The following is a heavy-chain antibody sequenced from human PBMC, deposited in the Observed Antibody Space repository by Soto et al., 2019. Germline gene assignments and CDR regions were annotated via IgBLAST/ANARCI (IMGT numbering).Heavy chain of an antibody. D-gene: IGHD3-10*01. V-gene: IGHV4-30-4*01. J-gene: IGHJ4*02. CDR1: GGSISSGDYY. CDR3: ARGWDQFGELVPYYFDY. Sequence: ASETLSLTCTVSGGSISSGDYYWSWIRQPPGKGLEWIGYIYYSGSTYYNPSLKSRVTISVDTSKNQFSLKLSSVTAADTAVYYCARGWDQFGELVPYYFDYWGQGTLVTVSS. CDR2: IYYSGST.